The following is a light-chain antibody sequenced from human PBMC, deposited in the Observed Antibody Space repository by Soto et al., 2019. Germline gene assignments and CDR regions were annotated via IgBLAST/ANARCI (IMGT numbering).Light chain of an antibody. CDR1: QSISIS. Sequence: EIRMTQSASSLSASVGDRVTITCRASQSISISLNWYQLKPGKAPNLLMYGASYLKSGVPTRFSGSGSGTDFTLTISSLQPEDFATYHCQQTYTTPEITFGQGTRLEI. CDR3: QQTYTTPEIT. V-gene: IGKV1-39*01. J-gene: IGKJ5*01. CDR2: GAS.